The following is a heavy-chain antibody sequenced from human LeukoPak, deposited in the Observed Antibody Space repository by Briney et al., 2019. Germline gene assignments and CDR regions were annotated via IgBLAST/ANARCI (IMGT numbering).Heavy chain of an antibody. V-gene: IGHV4-59*01. CDR1: GGSISSYY. CDR2: IYYSGST. D-gene: IGHD4-17*01. J-gene: IGHJ6*01. Sequence: SETLSLTCTVSGGSISSYYWSWIRQPPGKGLEWIGYIYYSGSTNYNPSLKSQVTISVDTSKNQFSLKLSSVTAADTAVYYCARAQVVLYTDDYGDYRNYYGMDVWGKGSTVTVYS. CDR3: ARAQVVLYTDDYGDYRNYYGMDV.